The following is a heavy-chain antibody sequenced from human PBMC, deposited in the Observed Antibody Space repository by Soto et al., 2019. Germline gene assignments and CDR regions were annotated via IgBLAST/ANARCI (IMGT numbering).Heavy chain of an antibody. D-gene: IGHD6-13*01. J-gene: IGHJ6*02. Sequence: GGSLRLSCAASGFTFSSYAMSWVRQAPGKGLEWVSAISGSGGSTYYADSVKGRFTISRDNSKNTLYLQMNSLRAEDTAVYYCAKDHSSSWLFLLGYYGMDVWGQGTTVTVSS. CDR1: GFTFSSYA. CDR2: ISGSGGST. V-gene: IGHV3-23*01. CDR3: AKDHSSSWLFLLGYYGMDV.